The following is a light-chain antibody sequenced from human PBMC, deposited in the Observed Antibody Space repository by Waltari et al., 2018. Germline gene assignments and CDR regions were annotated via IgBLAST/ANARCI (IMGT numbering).Light chain of an antibody. J-gene: IGKJ5*01. CDR3: HHYYIPPLT. CDR2: WAS. CDR1: QSLLSSFNSKTY. V-gene: IGKV4-1*01. Sequence: DIVLTQSPDSLAVSLGERATINCKSSQSLLSSFNSKTYIAWYQQQPGQPPKLLINWASARGSGVPERFSGRGSETDFTLTISSLQAEDVAVYYCHHYYIPPLTFGQGTRLEIK.